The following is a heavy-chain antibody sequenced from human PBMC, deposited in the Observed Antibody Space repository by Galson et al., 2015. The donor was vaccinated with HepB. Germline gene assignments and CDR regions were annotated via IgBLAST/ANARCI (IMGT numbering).Heavy chain of an antibody. CDR2: IYPGDSDT. V-gene: IGHV5-51*01. CDR1: GYSFTSYW. Sequence: QSGAEVKKPGESLKISCKGSGYSFTSYWTGWVRQMPGKGLEWMGIIYPGDSDTRYSPSFQGQVTISADKSISTAYLQWSSLKASDTAMYYCARLIDTDYYVSSGSLFDPWVKGTLVIVYS. J-gene: IGHJ5*02. CDR3: ARLIDTDYYVSSGSLFDP. D-gene: IGHD3-22*01.